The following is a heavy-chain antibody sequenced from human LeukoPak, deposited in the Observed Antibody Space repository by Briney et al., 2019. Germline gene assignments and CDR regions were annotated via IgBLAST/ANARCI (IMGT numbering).Heavy chain of an antibody. Sequence: PGGSLRLSCTASGFAFDEHGMSWVRQVPGKGLEWVSGISWSGGSTGYADPLRGRFTISRDNAKNSLYLQMDSLRAEDTALYYCARAPITSPFYFDYWGQGTLVTVSS. D-gene: IGHD2-2*01. CDR2: ISWSGGST. V-gene: IGHV3-20*04. CDR3: ARAPITSPFYFDY. J-gene: IGHJ4*02. CDR1: GFAFDEHG.